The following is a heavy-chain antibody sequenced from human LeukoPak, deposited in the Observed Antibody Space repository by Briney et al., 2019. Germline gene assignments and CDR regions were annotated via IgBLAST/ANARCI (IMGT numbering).Heavy chain of an antibody. CDR1: GYTFTCYY. CDR2: INPSGGST. D-gene: IGHD3-22*01. J-gene: IGHJ4*02. Sequence: ASVKVSCKASGYTFTCYYMHWVRQAPGQGLEWMGIINPSGGSTSYAQKFQGRVTMTRDTSTSTVYMELSSLRSEDTAVYYCARAGSSVIGDYWGQGTLVTVSS. CDR3: ARAGSSVIGDY. V-gene: IGHV1-46*01.